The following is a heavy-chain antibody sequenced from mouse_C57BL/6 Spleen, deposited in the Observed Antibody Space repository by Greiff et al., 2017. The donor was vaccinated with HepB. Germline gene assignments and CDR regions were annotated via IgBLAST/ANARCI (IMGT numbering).Heavy chain of an antibody. J-gene: IGHJ4*01. V-gene: IGHV5-16*01. CDR1: GFTFSDYY. CDR3: AREGYYYAMGY. CDR2: INYDGSST. Sequence: EVKVVESEGGLVQPGSSMQISCTASGFTFSDYYMAWVRQVPEKGLEWVANINYDGSSTYYLDSLKSRFIISRDNAKNILYLQMSSLKSEDTATYYCAREGYYYAMGYWGQGTSVTVSS.